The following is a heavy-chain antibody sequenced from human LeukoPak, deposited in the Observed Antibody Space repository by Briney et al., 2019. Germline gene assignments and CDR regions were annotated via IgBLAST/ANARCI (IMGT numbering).Heavy chain of an antibody. V-gene: IGHV4-34*01. Sequence: SETLSLTCAVYGGSFSGYYWSWIRQPPGKGLEWIGEINHSGSTNYNPSLKSRVTISVDTSKNQFSLKLSSVTAADTAVYYCARIVFGELLSGRYHYYGMDVWGKGTTVTVSS. J-gene: IGHJ6*04. CDR3: ARIVFGELLSGRYHYYGMDV. CDR1: GGSFSGYY. D-gene: IGHD3-10*02. CDR2: INHSGST.